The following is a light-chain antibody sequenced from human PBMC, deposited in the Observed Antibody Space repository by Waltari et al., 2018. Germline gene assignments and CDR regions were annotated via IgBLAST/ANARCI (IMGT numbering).Light chain of an antibody. V-gene: IGKV3-11*01. CDR2: DAS. CDR3: QQRSSWGFT. CDR1: QSVTTL. Sequence: EIVLTQSPATVSLSPGESATISYRASQSVTTLLAWYQQRPGQAPRLLIYDASNRATGIPARCSGSGFGTGFTLTISNLDPEDSAIYYCQQRSSWGFTFGPGTKVEIK. J-gene: IGKJ3*01.